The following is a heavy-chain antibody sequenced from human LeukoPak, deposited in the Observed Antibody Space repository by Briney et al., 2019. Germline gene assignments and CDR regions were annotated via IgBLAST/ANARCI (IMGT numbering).Heavy chain of an antibody. J-gene: IGHJ1*01. CDR3: ATYSSGNGREFQH. CDR2: ISYDGSNK. Sequence: GGSLRLSCAASGFTFSSYAMHWVRQAPGKGLEWVAVISYDGSNKYYADSVKGRFTISRDNAKNSVYLQMNSLRAEDTAVYYCATYSSGNGREFQHWGQGTLVTVSS. D-gene: IGHD3-22*01. CDR1: GFTFSSYA. V-gene: IGHV3-30-3*01.